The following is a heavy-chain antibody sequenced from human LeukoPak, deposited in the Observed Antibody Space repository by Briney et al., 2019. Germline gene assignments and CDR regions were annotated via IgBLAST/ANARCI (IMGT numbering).Heavy chain of an antibody. CDR2: INHSGST. Sequence: SETLSLTCAVYGGSFSGYYWSWIRQPPGKGLEWIGEINHSGSTNYNPSLKSRVTISVDTSKNQFSLKRSSVTAADTAVYYCASGDCSSTSCYFNWFDPWGQGTLVTVSS. D-gene: IGHD2-2*01. CDR3: ASGDCSSTSCYFNWFDP. CDR1: GGSFSGYY. V-gene: IGHV4-34*01. J-gene: IGHJ5*02.